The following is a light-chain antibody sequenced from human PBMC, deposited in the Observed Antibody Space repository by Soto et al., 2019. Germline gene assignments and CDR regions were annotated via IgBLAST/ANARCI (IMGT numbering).Light chain of an antibody. CDR3: QQYDSVLGT. J-gene: IGKJ1*01. CDR1: QSISHW. Sequence: DIQMTQSPATLSASLVDSVTITCLASQSISHWLAWYQQKPGKAPKFLIYDASSLESGVPSRFSGSGSGTEFTLTISSLQPDDFATYYCQQYDSVLGTFGPGTKVDIK. V-gene: IGKV1-5*01. CDR2: DAS.